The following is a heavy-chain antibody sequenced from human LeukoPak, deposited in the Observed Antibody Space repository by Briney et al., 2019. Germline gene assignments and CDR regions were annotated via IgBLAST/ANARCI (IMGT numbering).Heavy chain of an antibody. CDR1: GFTFSSYW. V-gene: IGHV3-74*01. D-gene: IGHD3-22*01. J-gene: IGHJ4*02. CDR2: ISDGGSTT. CDR3: SRSTYYDGSGNYYDY. Sequence: GGSLRLSCAASGFTFSSYWMHWVRQAPGKGLVWVSRISDGGSTTTYADSVKGRFTISRDNAKNTLYLQMNGLRAEDTAVYYCSRSTYYDGSGNYYDYWGQGTLVTVSS.